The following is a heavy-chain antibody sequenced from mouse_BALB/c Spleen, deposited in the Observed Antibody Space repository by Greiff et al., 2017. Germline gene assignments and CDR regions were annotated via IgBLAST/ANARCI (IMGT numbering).Heavy chain of an antibody. V-gene: IGHV3-1*02. Sequence: VQLKESGPDLVKPSQSLSLTCTVTGYSITSGYCWHWIRQFPGNKLEWMGYIHYSVSTNYNPSFKSRISITRDTSKNQFFLQLNSVTTEDTATYYCARGELGPDYWGQGTTLTVSS. CDR1: GYSITSGYC. J-gene: IGHJ2*01. CDR3: ARGELGPDY. D-gene: IGHD4-1*01. CDR2: IHYSVST.